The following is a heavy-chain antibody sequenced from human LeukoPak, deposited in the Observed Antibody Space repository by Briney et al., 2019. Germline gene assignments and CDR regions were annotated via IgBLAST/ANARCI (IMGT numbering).Heavy chain of an antibody. CDR3: AKDSYSKGDY. Sequence: PGRSLRLSCAASGFTFDDYAMHWVRQAPGKGLQWVANINHDGSVKNYVGSVKGRFAISRDNAQNSFYLQMNSLETDDTAVYYCAKDSYSKGDYWGQGTLVTVSS. CDR2: INHDGSVK. J-gene: IGHJ4*02. V-gene: IGHV3-7*01. D-gene: IGHD4-11*01. CDR1: GFTFDDYA.